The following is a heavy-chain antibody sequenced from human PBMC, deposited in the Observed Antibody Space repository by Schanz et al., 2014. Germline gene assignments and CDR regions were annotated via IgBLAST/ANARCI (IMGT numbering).Heavy chain of an antibody. D-gene: IGHD3-22*01. Sequence: EVQLVESGGGLVQPGGSLRLSCAASGFSVGNKYMNWVRQAPGKGLEWVSYISSSSSTRYYADSVKGRFTISRDNAKNSLFLQMNSLRAEDTAVYYCAKDRSWDYDSSGYFDYWGQGTLVTVSS. J-gene: IGHJ4*02. CDR2: ISSSSSTR. V-gene: IGHV3-48*01. CDR1: GFSVGNKY. CDR3: AKDRSWDYDSSGYFDY.